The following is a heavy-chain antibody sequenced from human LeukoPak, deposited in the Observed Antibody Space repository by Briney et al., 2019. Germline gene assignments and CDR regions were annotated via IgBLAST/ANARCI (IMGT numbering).Heavy chain of an antibody. CDR1: GFTFDDYA. Sequence: PGRSLRLSCAASGFTFDDYAMHWVRQAPGKGLEWVSGISWNSGSIGYADSVKGRFTISRDNAKNSLYLQMNSLRAEDTALYYCAKDAYGSGSYYYYYYGMDVWGQGTTVTVSS. D-gene: IGHD3-10*01. CDR3: AKDAYGSGSYYYYYYGMDV. V-gene: IGHV3-9*01. J-gene: IGHJ6*02. CDR2: ISWNSGSI.